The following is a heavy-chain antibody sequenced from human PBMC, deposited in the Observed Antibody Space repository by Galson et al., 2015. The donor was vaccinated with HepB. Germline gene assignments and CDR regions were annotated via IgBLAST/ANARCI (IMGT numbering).Heavy chain of an antibody. D-gene: IGHD4-11*01. J-gene: IGHJ6*02. CDR3: AKDQGEDYSSYWGYYYYGMDV. Sequence: SLRLSCAASGFTFSSYGMHWVRQAPGKGLEWVAVISYDGSNKYYADSVKGRFTISRDNSKNTLYLQMNSLRAEDTAVYYCAKDQGEDYSSYWGYYYYGMDVWGQGTTVTVSS. CDR2: ISYDGSNK. CDR1: GFTFSSYG. V-gene: IGHV3-30*18.